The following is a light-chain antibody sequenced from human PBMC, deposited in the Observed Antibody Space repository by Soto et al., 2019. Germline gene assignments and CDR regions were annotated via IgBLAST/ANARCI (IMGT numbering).Light chain of an antibody. Sequence: QSALTQPPSASGSPGQAVTISCTGTSSDIDGYDFVSWYQVRPGEAPQLIIYNVNGRPSGVPRRFSGSKSGNTASLTVSGLQAVDEADYYCSSYSDTNIYVFGTGTKVTVL. J-gene: IGLJ1*01. CDR3: SSYSDTNIYV. CDR2: NVN. V-gene: IGLV2-8*01. CDR1: SSDIDGYDF.